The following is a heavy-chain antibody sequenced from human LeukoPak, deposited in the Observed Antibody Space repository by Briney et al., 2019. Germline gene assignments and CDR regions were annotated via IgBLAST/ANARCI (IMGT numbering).Heavy chain of an antibody. CDR2: ISSSSSYI. V-gene: IGHV3-21*01. Sequence: GGSLRLSCAASGFTFSSYSMNWVRQAPGKGLEWVSSISSSSSYIYYADSVKGRFTISRDNAKNSLYLQMNSLRAEDTAVYYCARVGARIVSSRSGIDYWGQGTLVTVSS. D-gene: IGHD2-2*01. J-gene: IGHJ4*02. CDR1: GFTFSSYS. CDR3: ARVGARIVSSRSGIDY.